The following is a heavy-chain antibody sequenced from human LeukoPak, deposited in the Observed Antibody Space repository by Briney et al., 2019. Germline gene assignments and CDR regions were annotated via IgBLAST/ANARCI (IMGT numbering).Heavy chain of an antibody. J-gene: IGHJ4*02. D-gene: IGHD2-15*01. Sequence: ASVKVSCKASAYTFTSYDINWVRQATGHGLEWMGWMNPNSGNTGYAQKFQGRVTMTRNTSISTAYMELSSLRSEDTAVYYCARDAPGSYCSGGSCPYFDYWGQGTLISVSS. CDR3: ARDAPGSYCSGGSCPYFDY. CDR1: AYTFTSYD. V-gene: IGHV1-8*01. CDR2: MNPNSGNT.